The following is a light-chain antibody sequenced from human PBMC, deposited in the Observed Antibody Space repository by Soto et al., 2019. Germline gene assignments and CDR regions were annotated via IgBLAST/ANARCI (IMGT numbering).Light chain of an antibody. CDR3: QKYGSSPLT. J-gene: IGKJ4*01. V-gene: IGKV3-20*01. CDR2: GAS. Sequence: EIVLTRSPGSLSLSPGERATLSCRASQSVSSRSLAWYQQKPGQAPRLLIYGASSRATGVPDRFSGSGSGTDFTLTISRLEPEDFAVYYCQKYGSSPLTFGGGTKVEIK. CDR1: QSVSSRS.